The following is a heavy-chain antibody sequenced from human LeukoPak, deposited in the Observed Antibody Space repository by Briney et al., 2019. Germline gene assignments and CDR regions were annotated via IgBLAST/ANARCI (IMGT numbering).Heavy chain of an antibody. V-gene: IGHV3-7*01. CDR2: IKQDGSEK. CDR1: GFTFSIYW. Sequence: AGGSLRLSCAASGFTFSIYWMNWVRQAPGKGLEWVANIKQDGSEKYYVDSVKGRFTISRDNAKNSLYLQMNSLRAEDTAVYYCASPPWVYYGMDVWGQGTTVTVSS. CDR3: ASPPWVYYGMDV. J-gene: IGHJ6*02. D-gene: IGHD1-26*01.